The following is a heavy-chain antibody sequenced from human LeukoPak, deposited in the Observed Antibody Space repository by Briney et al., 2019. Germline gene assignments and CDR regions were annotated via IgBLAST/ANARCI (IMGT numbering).Heavy chain of an antibody. CDR2: INPSGGGT. CDR1: GYTFTSHY. CDR3: AREGSGSLPHLDH. D-gene: IGHD3-10*01. V-gene: IGHV1-46*01. Sequence: ASVKVSCKASGYTFTSHYMQWVRLAPGQGLEWMGIINPSGGGTRYAQKFQGRVTMTRDTTTSTVYMELSSLRSEDTAVYYCAREGSGSLPHLDHWGQGTLVTVSS. J-gene: IGHJ4*02.